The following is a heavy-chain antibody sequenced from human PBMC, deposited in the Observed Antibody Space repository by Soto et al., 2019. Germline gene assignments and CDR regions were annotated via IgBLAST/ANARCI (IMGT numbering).Heavy chain of an antibody. CDR1: GYTFTTHY. V-gene: IGHV1-46*01. D-gene: IGHD3-10*01. Sequence: ASVKVSCKASGYTFTTHYMHWVRQAPGQGLEWMGIINPSGGRTTYALKFQGRVTLTSDTSTNTIYMELTSLRSEDTAVYYCARAGENYGSGTFSPPLRYYFNSWGQGTLVTVSS. CDR3: ARAGENYGSGTFSPPLRYYFNS. J-gene: IGHJ4*02. CDR2: INPSGGRT.